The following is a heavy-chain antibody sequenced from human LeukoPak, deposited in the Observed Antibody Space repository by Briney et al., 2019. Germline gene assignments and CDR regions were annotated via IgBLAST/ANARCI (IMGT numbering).Heavy chain of an antibody. J-gene: IGHJ4*02. Sequence: ASVKVSCKASGCTFTGYYIHWVRQAPGQGLEWMGWINPNSGGTNYAQKFQGRVTMTRDTSISTAYMELSRLRSDDTAVFYCARDLIGYCSGASCPHWGQGTLVTVSS. V-gene: IGHV1-2*02. CDR3: ARDLIGYCSGASCPH. CDR1: GCTFTGYY. D-gene: IGHD2-15*01. CDR2: INPNSGGT.